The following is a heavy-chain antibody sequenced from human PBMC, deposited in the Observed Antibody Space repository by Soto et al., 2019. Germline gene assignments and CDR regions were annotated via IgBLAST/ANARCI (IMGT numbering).Heavy chain of an antibody. J-gene: IGHJ4*02. CDR1: GFRFSTYS. CDR3: TRDPVPDSSGYFPFDY. V-gene: IGHV3-21*01. CDR2: ISTTNSYI. Sequence: EVQLVESGGGLVKPGGSLRLSCAASGFRFSTYSMNWVCQAPGKGLEWVASISTTNSYIYYADSVRGRFTISRDNAKNSLFLQMNSLRAEDTAVYYCTRDPVPDSSGYFPFDYWGQGTLVTVSS. D-gene: IGHD3-22*01.